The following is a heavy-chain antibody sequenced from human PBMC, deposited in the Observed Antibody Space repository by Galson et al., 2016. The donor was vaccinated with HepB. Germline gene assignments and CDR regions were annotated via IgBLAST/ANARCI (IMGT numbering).Heavy chain of an antibody. CDR2: IKQDGSEK. D-gene: IGHD2-2*01. J-gene: IGHJ3*02. CDR1: GFTFSTYY. V-gene: IGHV3-7*05. Sequence: SLRLSCAASGFTFSTYYMTWFRPPPGKGLEWVAGIKQDGSEKYYVDSVKGRFTISRDNAKNSLYVQMDSLRAEDTAVYFCARERFCSSATCYVGDAFHIGGQGTMVTVSS. CDR3: ARERFCSSATCYVGDAFHI.